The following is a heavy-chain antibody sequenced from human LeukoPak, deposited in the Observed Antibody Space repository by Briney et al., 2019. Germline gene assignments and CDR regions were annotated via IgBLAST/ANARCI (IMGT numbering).Heavy chain of an antibody. J-gene: IGHJ3*02. V-gene: IGHV1-69*01. Sequence: SVKVSCKASGGTFISYAISWVRQAPGQGLEWMGGIIPIFGIANYAQKFQGRVTITADESTSTAYMELSSLRSEDTAVYYCARAPREWLPPDDAFDIWGQGTMVTVSS. CDR1: GGTFISYA. CDR3: ARAPREWLPPDDAFDI. D-gene: IGHD5-12*01. CDR2: IIPIFGIA.